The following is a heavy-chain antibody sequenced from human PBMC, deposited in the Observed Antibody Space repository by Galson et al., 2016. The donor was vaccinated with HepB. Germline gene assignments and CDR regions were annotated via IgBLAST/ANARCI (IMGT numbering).Heavy chain of an antibody. CDR1: GYTFTAYF. CDR3: ARVGDP. D-gene: IGHD3-10*01. CDR2: INPNSGDT. V-gene: IGHV1-2*02. Sequence: SVKVSCKASGYTFTAYFIHWVRQAPGQGLEWMGWINPNSGDTNYERKFQGRVTMTRDTSISTVYMEVSSLRSDDTAVYDCARVGDPWGQGTLVTVSS. J-gene: IGHJ5*02.